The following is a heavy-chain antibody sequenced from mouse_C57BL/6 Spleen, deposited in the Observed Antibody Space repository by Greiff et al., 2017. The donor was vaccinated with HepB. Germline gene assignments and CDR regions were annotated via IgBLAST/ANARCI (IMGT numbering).Heavy chain of an antibody. Sequence: EVKLMESGGGLVKPGGSLKLSCAASGFTFSDYGMHWVRQAPEKGLEWVAYISSGSSTIYYADTVKGRFTISRENAKNTLFLQMTSLRSEDTAIYYCANYYGSLYAMDYWGQGTSVTVSS. CDR1: GFTFSDYG. D-gene: IGHD1-1*01. J-gene: IGHJ4*01. V-gene: IGHV5-17*01. CDR3: ANYYGSLYAMDY. CDR2: ISSGSSTI.